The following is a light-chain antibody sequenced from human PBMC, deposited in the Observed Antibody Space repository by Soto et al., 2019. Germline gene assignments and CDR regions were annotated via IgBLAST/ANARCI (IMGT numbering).Light chain of an antibody. CDR1: QSISSY. CDR2: EAS. V-gene: IGKV3-11*01. J-gene: IGKJ5*01. Sequence: DIVLTQSPATLSLSPGERVTLTCRASQSISSYLAWYQQKPGEAYRLIIYEASNRATGIPARFSGSGSGTDFTLTISSLEPEDFAVYYCQQRSNRITFGQGTRLEIK. CDR3: QQRSNRIT.